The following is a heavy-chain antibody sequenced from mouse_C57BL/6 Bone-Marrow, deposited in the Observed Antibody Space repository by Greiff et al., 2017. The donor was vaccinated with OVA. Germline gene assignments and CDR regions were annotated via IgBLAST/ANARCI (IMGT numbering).Heavy chain of an antibody. CDR3: TLYGYYVSLYYFDY. CDR1: GFNIKDDY. D-gene: IGHD2-3*01. CDR2: IDPENGDT. V-gene: IGHV14-4*01. Sequence: VQLKESGAELVRPGASVKLSCTASGFNIKDDYMHWVKQRPEQGLEWIGWIDPENGDTEYASKFQGKATITADTSSNTAYLQLSSLTSEDTAVYYCTLYGYYVSLYYFDYWGQGTTLTVSS. J-gene: IGHJ2*01.